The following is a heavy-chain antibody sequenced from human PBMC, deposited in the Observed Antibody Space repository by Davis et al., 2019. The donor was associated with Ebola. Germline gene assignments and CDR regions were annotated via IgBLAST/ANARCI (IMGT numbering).Heavy chain of an antibody. CDR1: GGSISSHY. V-gene: IGHV4-59*11. CDR2: IYYSGST. D-gene: IGHD6-25*01. J-gene: IGHJ6*02. CDR3: ARGGGRAYYYGMDV. Sequence: PSETLSLTCTVSGGSISSHYWSWIRQPPGKGLEWIGYIYYSGSTNYNPSLKSRVTISVDTSKNQFSLKLSSVTAADTAVYYCARGGGRAYYYGMDVWGQGTTVTVSS.